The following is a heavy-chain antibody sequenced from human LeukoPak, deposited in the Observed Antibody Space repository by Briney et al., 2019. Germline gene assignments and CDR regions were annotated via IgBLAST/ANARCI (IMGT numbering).Heavy chain of an antibody. D-gene: IGHD2-8*02. J-gene: IGHJ6*02. Sequence: ASVKVSCKASGYTFTNYAMHWVRPAPGQRLEWMGWINAGNGNTKYSQKFQGRVTITRDTSASTAYMELSSLRSEDTAVYYCARGTGPPDGYYYYGMDVWGQGTTVTVSS. V-gene: IGHV1-3*01. CDR1: GYTFTNYA. CDR3: ARGTGPPDGYYYYGMDV. CDR2: INAGNGNT.